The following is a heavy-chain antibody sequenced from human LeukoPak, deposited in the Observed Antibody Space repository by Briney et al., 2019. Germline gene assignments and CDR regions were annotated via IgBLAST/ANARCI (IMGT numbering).Heavy chain of an antibody. D-gene: IGHD5-24*01. Sequence: PSETLSLTCTVSGGSISSYYWTWLRQPPGKGLEWIGEIHPSGSTNYNPSLQSRVTISIDTSKNQFSLNLNSVTAADTATYYCARGRDAYKVGNYWGQGTLVTVSS. CDR2: IHPSGST. CDR1: GGSISSYY. CDR3: ARGRDAYKVGNY. V-gene: IGHV4-34*01. J-gene: IGHJ4*02.